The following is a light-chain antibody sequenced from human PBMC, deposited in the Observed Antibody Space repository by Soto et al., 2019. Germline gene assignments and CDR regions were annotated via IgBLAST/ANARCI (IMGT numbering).Light chain of an antibody. CDR1: QSVSSH. V-gene: IGKV3-15*01. Sequence: DILITQGPSTVEASPGDRVTVSCRASQSVSSHLAWCQHKPGQAPRLLFYDASTRATGIPARFSGSGSGTEFTLTISSLQSEDFTVYDCQQHPGWPITFGQGTRLEI. J-gene: IGKJ5*01. CDR3: QQHPGWPIT. CDR2: DAS.